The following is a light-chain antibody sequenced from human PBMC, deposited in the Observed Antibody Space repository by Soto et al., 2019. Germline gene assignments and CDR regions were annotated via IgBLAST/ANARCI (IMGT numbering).Light chain of an antibody. J-gene: IGLJ1*01. CDR3: AAWDDSLNGLV. CDR1: SSNIGSNT. Sequence: QSVLTQPPSASGTPGQRVTISCSGSSSNIGSNTVNWYQQLPGTAPKLLIYNNNQRPSGVPDRFSGSKSGTSASLAISGLQSEDEADYYCAAWDDSLNGLVXXTGTKLTVL. CDR2: NNN. V-gene: IGLV1-44*01.